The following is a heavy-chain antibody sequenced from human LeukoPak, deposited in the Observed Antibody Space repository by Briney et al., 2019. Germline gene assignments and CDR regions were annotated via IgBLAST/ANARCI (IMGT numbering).Heavy chain of an antibody. CDR2: ISYDGSNK. CDR1: GFTFSSYG. Sequence: AGGSLRLSCAASGFTFSSYGMNWVRQAPGKGLEWVAVISYDGSNKYYADSVKGRFTISRDNSKNTLYLQMNSLRAEDTAVYYCAKSSSWYNPLDYWGQGTLVTVSS. CDR3: AKSSSWYNPLDY. V-gene: IGHV3-30*18. D-gene: IGHD6-13*01. J-gene: IGHJ4*02.